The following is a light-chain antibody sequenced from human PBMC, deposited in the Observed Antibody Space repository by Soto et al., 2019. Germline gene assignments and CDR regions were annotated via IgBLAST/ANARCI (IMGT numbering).Light chain of an antibody. J-gene: IGKJ3*01. Sequence: DIQMTQSPSSLSASVGDRVTITWQASQGISNYSNWYQQKPGKASKLLIYDASNLETGVPSRFNGSGSETDFTFTISSLQPEDIATYYCQQYDNLPRFGPGTKVDIK. CDR2: DAS. CDR3: QQYDNLPR. V-gene: IGKV1-33*01. CDR1: QGISNY.